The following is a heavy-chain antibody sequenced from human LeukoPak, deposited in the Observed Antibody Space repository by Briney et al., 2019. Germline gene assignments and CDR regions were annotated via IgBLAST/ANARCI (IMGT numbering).Heavy chain of an antibody. D-gene: IGHD3-10*01. CDR3: ARGGYYGSGGRYMDV. J-gene: IGHJ6*03. CDR2: INHSGST. V-gene: IGHV4-34*01. Sequence: SETLSLTCAVYGGSFSGYYWSWVRQPPEKGLEWIGEINHSGSTNYNPSLKSRVTISVDTSKNQFSLELTSVTAADTAVYYCARGGYYGSGGRYMDVWGKGTTVTVSS. CDR1: GGSFSGYY.